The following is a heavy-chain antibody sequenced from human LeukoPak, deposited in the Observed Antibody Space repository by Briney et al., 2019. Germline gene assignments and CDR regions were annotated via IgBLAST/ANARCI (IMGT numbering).Heavy chain of an antibody. CDR1: GGSFSGYY. J-gene: IGHJ3*02. D-gene: IGHD5-24*01. Sequence: SETLSLTCAVYGGSFSGYYWSWIRQPPGKGLEWIGEINHSGSTNYNPSLKSRVTISVDTSKNQFSLKLSSVTAADTAVYYCARARRWLQLFRDALDIWGQGTMVTVSS. V-gene: IGHV4-34*01. CDR3: ARARRWLQLFRDALDI. CDR2: INHSGST.